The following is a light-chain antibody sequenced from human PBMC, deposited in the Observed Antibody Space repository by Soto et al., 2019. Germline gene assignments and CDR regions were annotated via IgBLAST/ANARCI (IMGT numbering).Light chain of an antibody. CDR1: QSVTTS. CDR2: GAS. J-gene: IGKJ5*01. CDR3: LHRMNWPLT. V-gene: IGKV3D-20*02. Sequence: EIVLTQSPDTLSLSPGERATLSCRASQSVTTSLAWYQQKTGQPPRLLIYGASSRATGIPDRFSGSGSGTDFTLTISRLEPEDFAVYYCLHRMNWPLTFGQGTRLEIK.